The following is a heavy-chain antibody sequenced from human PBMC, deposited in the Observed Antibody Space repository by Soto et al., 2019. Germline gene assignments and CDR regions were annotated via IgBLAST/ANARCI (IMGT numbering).Heavy chain of an antibody. CDR2: ILYRGST. V-gene: IGHV4-4*02. D-gene: IGHD3-10*01. CDR3: SSRVTDAPT. Sequence: QVQLQESGPGLVKPSGTLSLTCGVSGGSISSGWWTWVRQPPGKGLEWIGEILYRGSTNYNSSLKSRVTISIDKSKNHFSLNLTSVTAADTAVYYCSSRVTDAPTWGQGTLVTVSS. CDR1: GGSISSGW. J-gene: IGHJ5*02.